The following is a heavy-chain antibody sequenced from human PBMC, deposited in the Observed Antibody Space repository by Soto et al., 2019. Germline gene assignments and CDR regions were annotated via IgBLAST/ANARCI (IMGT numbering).Heavy chain of an antibody. Sequence: QVQLVESGGGLVKPGGSLRLSCVASGFTFSDHYMTWIRQAPGKGLEWLSYISTSSSYTNYADSVKGRFTISRDNAMNSRYLQMNSLRAEDTAVYYCARLRRTGYFDYWGQGTLVTVSS. J-gene: IGHJ4*02. CDR3: ARLRRTGYFDY. CDR1: GFTFSDHY. CDR2: ISTSSSYT. V-gene: IGHV3-11*05.